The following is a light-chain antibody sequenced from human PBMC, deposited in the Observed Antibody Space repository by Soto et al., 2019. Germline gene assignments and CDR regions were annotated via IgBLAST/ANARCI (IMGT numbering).Light chain of an antibody. J-gene: IGKJ1*01. Sequence: EIVMTQSPSTLSVSQGERATLSCRASQSVSSNLAWYQQKPGQAPRLLIYGASTRATGIPARFSGSGSGTEFTLTFSSLQSEDYAGYPCHNSNTSPPKCTFGQGTKVDIK. CDR3: HNSNTSPPKCT. CDR2: GAS. CDR1: QSVSSN. V-gene: IGKV3-15*01.